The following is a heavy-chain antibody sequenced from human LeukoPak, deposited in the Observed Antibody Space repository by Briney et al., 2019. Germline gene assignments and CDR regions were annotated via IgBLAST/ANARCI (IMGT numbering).Heavy chain of an antibody. CDR1: GFTFSDYA. CDR3: ASQPIDYYAPSPLAAAFDI. D-gene: IGHD3-10*01. Sequence: QSGGSLILSCAASGFTFSDYAMGWVRQAPGKGLEWVSCISGSGYSSYYADSVKGRFTISRDNSKNTLYLQMNSLRAEDTAVYYCASQPIDYYAPSPLAAAFDIWGQGTMVTVSS. J-gene: IGHJ3*02. CDR2: ISGSGYSS. V-gene: IGHV3-23*01.